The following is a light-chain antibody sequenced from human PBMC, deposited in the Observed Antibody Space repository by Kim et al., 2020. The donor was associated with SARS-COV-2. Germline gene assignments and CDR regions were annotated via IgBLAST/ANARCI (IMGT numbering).Light chain of an antibody. V-gene: IGLV1-40*01. CDR3: QSYYSSLSGYV. Sequence: RATISCSGMSSNLVAGYNFLSYQQLQRTAPQNLIFSNVSRPSWVPYRFSGSKSGTSASLAITWLQTEDEADYYCQSYYSSLSGYVFGAGTKVTVL. CDR1: SSNLVAGYN. J-gene: IGLJ1*01. CDR2: SNV.